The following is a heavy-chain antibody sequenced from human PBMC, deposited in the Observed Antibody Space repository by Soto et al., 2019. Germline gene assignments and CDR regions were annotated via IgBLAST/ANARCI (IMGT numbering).Heavy chain of an antibody. CDR3: ARAPRPASGWFDP. V-gene: IGHV1-69*12. J-gene: IGHJ5*02. Sequence: QVQLVQSGAEVKKPGSSVKVSCKASGGTFTSHAITWVRQAPGEGLEWMGGIIPIFGTAIYAHKFQGRVTISADVSTTTAYMEMSSLRSDDTAVYYCARAPRPASGWFDPWGQGTLVIVSS. D-gene: IGHD3-10*01. CDR2: IIPIFGTA. CDR1: GGTFTSHA.